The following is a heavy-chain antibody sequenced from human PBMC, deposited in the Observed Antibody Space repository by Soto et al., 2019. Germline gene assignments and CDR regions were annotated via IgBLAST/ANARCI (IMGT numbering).Heavy chain of an antibody. V-gene: IGHV3-74*01. J-gene: IGHJ5*01. D-gene: IGHD1-7*01. CDR3: AGSPGLSRISGTTLGA. Sequence: EVQLVESGGGLVQPGGSLRLSCAASGFTFSSHWLHWVSHAPGKGLVWVSRMNGDGSSTSYADSVKGRFTISRDNAKNMLDLQVNSLRADATAVYYCAGSPGLSRISGTTLGAWGQGTMVTVSS. CDR1: GFTFSSHW. CDR2: MNGDGSST.